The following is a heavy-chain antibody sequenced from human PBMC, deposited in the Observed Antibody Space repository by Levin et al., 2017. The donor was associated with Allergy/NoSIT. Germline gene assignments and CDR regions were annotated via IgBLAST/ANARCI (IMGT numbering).Heavy chain of an antibody. V-gene: IGHV3-33*01. J-gene: IGHJ3*02. CDR1: GFTFSSYG. CDR3: AREGDSSGYYYNHDAFDI. CDR2: IWYDGSNK. Sequence: TGESLKISCAASGFTFSSYGMHWVRQAPGKGLEWVAVIWYDGSNKYYADSVKGRFTISRDNSKNTLYLQMNSLRAEDTAVYYCAREGDSSGYYYNHDAFDIWGQGTMVTVSS. D-gene: IGHD3-22*01.